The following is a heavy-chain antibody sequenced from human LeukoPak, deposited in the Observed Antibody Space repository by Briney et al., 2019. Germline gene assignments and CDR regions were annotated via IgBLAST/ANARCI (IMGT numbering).Heavy chain of an antibody. CDR3: ARDVSASGLGFDY. D-gene: IGHD3-10*01. V-gene: IGHV4-59*01. CDR2: IYYSGGT. J-gene: IGHJ4*02. CDR1: GGSISSYY. Sequence: SETLSLTCTVSGGSISSYYWSWIRQPPGKGLEWIGYIYYSGGTNYNPSLKSRVTISVDTSKNQFSLKLSSVTAADTAVYYCARDVSASGLGFDYWGQGTLVTVSS.